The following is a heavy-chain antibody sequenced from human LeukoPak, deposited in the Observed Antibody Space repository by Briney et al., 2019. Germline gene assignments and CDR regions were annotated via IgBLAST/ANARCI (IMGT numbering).Heavy chain of an antibody. Sequence: PGGSLRLSCAASGFTFSSYSMNWVRQAPGKGLEWVSYISSSSSSTIYYADSVKGRFTISRDNAKNSLYLQMNSLRDEDTAVYYCARTAMAAPDYWGQGTLVTVSS. V-gene: IGHV3-48*02. J-gene: IGHJ4*02. CDR3: ARTAMAAPDY. D-gene: IGHD5-18*01. CDR2: ISSSSSSTI. CDR1: GFTFSSYS.